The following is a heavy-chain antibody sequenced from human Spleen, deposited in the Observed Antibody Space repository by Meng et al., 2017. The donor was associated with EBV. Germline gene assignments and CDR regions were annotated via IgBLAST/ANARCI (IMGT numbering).Heavy chain of an antibody. V-gene: IGHV4-34*01. J-gene: IGHJ4*02. CDR1: GGSFSAYY. CDR3: ARHDCSAGSCSFDY. D-gene: IGHD2-15*01. Sequence: GPLPRWGAGPLKPSETLSLTGAVYGGSFSAYYWSWIRQPPGKGLEWIGEINHSGSTNYNPSLKSRVTIPVDTSKKQFSLKLSSVTAADTALYYCARHDCSAGSCSFDYWGQGTLVTVSS. CDR2: INHSGST.